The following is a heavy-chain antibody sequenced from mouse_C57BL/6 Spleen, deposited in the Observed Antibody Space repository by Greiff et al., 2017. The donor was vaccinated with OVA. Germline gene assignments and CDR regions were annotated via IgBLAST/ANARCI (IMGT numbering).Heavy chain of an antibody. CDR2: ISYDGSN. D-gene: IGHD1-1*01. J-gene: IGHJ4*01. Sequence: EVQLQESGPGLVKPSQSLSLTCSVTGYSITSGYYWNWIRQFPGNKLEWMGYISYDGSNNYNPSLKNRISITRDTSKNQFFLKLNSVTTEDTATYYCARANAVVDAMDYWGQGTSVTVSS. CDR1: GYSITSGYY. CDR3: ARANAVVDAMDY. V-gene: IGHV3-6*01.